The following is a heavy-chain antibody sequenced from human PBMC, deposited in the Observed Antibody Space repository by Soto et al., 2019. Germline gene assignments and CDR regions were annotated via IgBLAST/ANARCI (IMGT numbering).Heavy chain of an antibody. D-gene: IGHD2-8*02. V-gene: IGHV4-31*03. CDR3: ARATSFSGHHGY. CDR2: IYYSGST. J-gene: IGHJ4*02. CDR1: GGSFSSGGYY. Sequence: QLQLQESGPGLVKPSQTLSLACTVSGGSFSSGGYYWSWIRQLPGKGLEWIGYIYYSGSTYYNPSLKSRFTISLDTSKTQCSLKLSSVTAADTAVYYCARATSFSGHHGYWGQGTLVTVSS.